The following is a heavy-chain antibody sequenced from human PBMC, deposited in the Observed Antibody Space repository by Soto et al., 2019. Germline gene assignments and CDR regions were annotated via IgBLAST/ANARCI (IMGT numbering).Heavy chain of an antibody. J-gene: IGHJ4*02. CDR2: ILHDETP. CDR3: AKDLFPTSGQRFFFES. CDR1: GFTFSTYA. Sequence: PGGSLRLSCPASGFTFSTYAMTWVRQAPGRGLEWVSTILHDETPFYTDSVRGRFTISRDNVRGTLYLQMNGLRVEDAALYFCAKDLFPTSGQRFFFESWGQGSLVTVSS. V-gene: IGHV3-23*01. D-gene: IGHD2-21*01.